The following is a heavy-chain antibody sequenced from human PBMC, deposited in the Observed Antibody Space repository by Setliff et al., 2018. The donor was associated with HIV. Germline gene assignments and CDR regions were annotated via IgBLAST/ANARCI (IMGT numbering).Heavy chain of an antibody. Sequence: SETLSLTCTVSGGSISNYYWTWIRQPPGKGLECIGYIYYDGSTNYNPSLKSRVTFSVDTSKNYFSLELSSVTAADTAVYYCARLLPVATGHYCMDVWGKGTTVTVSS. CDR3: ARLLPVATGHYCMDV. D-gene: IGHD2-8*02. J-gene: IGHJ6*03. CDR2: IYYDGST. V-gene: IGHV4-59*01. CDR1: GGSISNYY.